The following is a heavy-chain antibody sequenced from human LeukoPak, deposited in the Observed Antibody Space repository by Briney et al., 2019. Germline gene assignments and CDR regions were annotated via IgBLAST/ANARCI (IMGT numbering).Heavy chain of an antibody. V-gene: IGHV3-30*03. CDR1: GFTFSSYA. D-gene: IGHD2-15*01. CDR3: ARSGLNRFDY. J-gene: IGHJ4*02. Sequence: GGSLRLSCAASGFTFSSYAMHWVRQAPGKGLEWVAVISYDGSNKDYADSVKGRFTISRDNSKNTLYVQMNSLRAEDTAVYYCARSGLNRFDYWGQGTLVTASS. CDR2: ISYDGSNK.